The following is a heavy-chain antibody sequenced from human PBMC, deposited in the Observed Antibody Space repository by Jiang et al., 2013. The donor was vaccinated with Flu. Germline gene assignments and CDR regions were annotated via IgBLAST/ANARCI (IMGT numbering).Heavy chain of an antibody. D-gene: IGHD6-13*01. V-gene: IGHV4-31*03. CDR1: GGSISSGGYY. CDR3: AREQRDEGAGTYFDY. J-gene: IGHJ4*02. Sequence: GPGLVKPSETLSLTCTVSGGSISSGGYYWSWIRQHPGKGLEWIGYIYYSGSTYYNPSLKSRVTISVDTSKNQFSLKLSSVTAADTAVYYCAREQRDEGAGTYFDYWGQGTLVTVSS. CDR2: IYYSGST.